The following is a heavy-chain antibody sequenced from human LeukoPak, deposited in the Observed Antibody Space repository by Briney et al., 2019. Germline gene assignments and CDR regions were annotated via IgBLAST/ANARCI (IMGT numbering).Heavy chain of an antibody. D-gene: IGHD7-27*01. J-gene: IGHJ4*02. CDR1: GFTFSNYW. V-gene: IGHV3-7*01. Sequence: GGSLRLSCAAFGFTFSNYWMSWVRQVPGRGVEWVANIKEEVSEKYYADSVKGRFTISRDNAKNSLYLQMNSLRVEDTALYYCARMKNWGLWDYWGQGTLVTVSS. CDR2: IKEEVSEK. CDR3: ARMKNWGLWDY.